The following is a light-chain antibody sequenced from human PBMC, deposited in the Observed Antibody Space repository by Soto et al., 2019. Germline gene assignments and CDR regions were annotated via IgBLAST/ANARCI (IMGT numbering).Light chain of an antibody. CDR1: QSISSW. CDR3: QQSNIYPYT. V-gene: IGKV1-5*01. CDR2: DAS. J-gene: IGKJ2*01. Sequence: DIQMTQSPSTLSASVGDRVTITCRVSQSISSWLAWYQQKPGKAPKLLIYDASNLESGVPSRFSGGGSGTEFTLTISSLQPDDFATYYCQQSNIYPYTFGQGTKVDIK.